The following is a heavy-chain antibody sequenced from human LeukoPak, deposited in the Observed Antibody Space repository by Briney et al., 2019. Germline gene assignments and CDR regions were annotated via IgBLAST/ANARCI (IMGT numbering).Heavy chain of an antibody. D-gene: IGHD5-18*01. CDR3: ARDYGTAEVDTAMGHGYYYYGMDV. J-gene: IGHJ6*02. CDR1: GLTFSDYY. CDR2: ISSSGSTI. V-gene: IGHV3-11*01. Sequence: GGSLRLSCAASGLTFSDYYMSWIRQAPGKGLEWVSYISSSGSTIYYADSVKGRFTISRDNAKNSLYLQMNSLRAEDTAVYYCARDYGTAEVDTAMGHGYYYYGMDVWGQGTTVTVSS.